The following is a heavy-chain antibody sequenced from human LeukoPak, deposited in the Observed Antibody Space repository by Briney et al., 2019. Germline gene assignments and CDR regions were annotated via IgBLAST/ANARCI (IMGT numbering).Heavy chain of an antibody. D-gene: IGHD3-3*01. J-gene: IGHJ3*02. V-gene: IGHV3-23*01. CDR3: AKDPFTIFGVVDAFDI. CDR1: GFTFSSYA. CDR2: ISGSGGST. Sequence: GGSLRLSCAASGFTFSSYAMSWVRQAPGKGLKWVPAISGSGGSTYYADSVKGRFTISRDNSKNTLYLQMNSLRAEDTAVYYCAKDPFTIFGVVDAFDIWGQGTMVTVSS.